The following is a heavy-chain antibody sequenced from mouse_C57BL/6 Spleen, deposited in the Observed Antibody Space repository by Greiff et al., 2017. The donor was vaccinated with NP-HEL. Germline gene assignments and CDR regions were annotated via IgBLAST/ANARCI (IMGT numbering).Heavy chain of an antibody. CDR1: GFTFTDYY. J-gene: IGHJ2*01. V-gene: IGHV7-3*01. CDR2: IRNKTNGYTT. CDR3: ARYTTVVASYYFDY. Sequence: EVQLVESGGGLVQPGGSLSLSCAASGFTFTDYYMSWVRQPPGKALEWLGFIRNKTNGYTTEYSASVKGRFTISRDNSQSILYLQMNALRAEDSATYYCARYTTVVASYYFDYWGQATTLTVSS. D-gene: IGHD1-1*01.